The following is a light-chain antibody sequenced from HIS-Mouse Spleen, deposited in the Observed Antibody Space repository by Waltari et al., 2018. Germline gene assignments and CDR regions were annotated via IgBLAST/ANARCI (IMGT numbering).Light chain of an antibody. J-gene: IGLJ2*01. CDR2: EVS. CDR1: STDLVGYNY. Sequence: QSALTQPASVSGSPGQSITISCTGTSTDLVGYNYVSWYQQHPAKAPKLMIYEVSNRPSGVSNRFSGSKSGNTASLTISGLQAEDEADYYCSSYTSSSTLVVFGGGTKLTVL. CDR3: SSYTSSSTLVV. V-gene: IGLV2-14*01.